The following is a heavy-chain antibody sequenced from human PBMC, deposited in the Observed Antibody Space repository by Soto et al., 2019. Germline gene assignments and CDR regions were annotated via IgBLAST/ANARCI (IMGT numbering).Heavy chain of an antibody. V-gene: IGHV4-59*08. CDR2: IYNIGST. CDR1: GCSISGYY. Sequence: PSETLSLTCTVSGCSISGYYWSWLRQPPGKGLEWIGYIYNIGSTNYNPSLRGRVTMSIDTSQEQFSLKLSSVTATDTAVYYCARHVEWEIFYYFEHWGQGTPVTVSS. D-gene: IGHD1-26*01. CDR3: ARHVEWEIFYYFEH. J-gene: IGHJ4*01.